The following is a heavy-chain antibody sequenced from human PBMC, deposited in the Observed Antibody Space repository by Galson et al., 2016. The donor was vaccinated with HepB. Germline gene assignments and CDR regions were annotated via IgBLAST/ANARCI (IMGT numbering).Heavy chain of an antibody. D-gene: IGHD3-22*01. J-gene: IGHJ4*02. CDR1: GFSFAEYA. CDR2: IRSRAYGGTT. V-gene: IGHV3-49*03. CDR3: TSRDSEDGSGDS. Sequence: SLRLSCATSGFSFAEYAMSWFRQAPGKGLEWVGFIRSRAYGGTTEYAASVKGRFTISRDDSKSIAYLQMNSPKSEDTAVYYCTSRDSEDGSGDSWGQGTLVTVSS.